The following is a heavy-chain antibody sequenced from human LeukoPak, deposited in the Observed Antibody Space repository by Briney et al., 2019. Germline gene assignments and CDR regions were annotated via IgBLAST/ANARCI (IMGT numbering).Heavy chain of an antibody. V-gene: IGHV3-9*01. Sequence: GGSLRLSCAASGFTFDDYAMHWVRQAPGKGLEWVSGISWNCGSIGYADSVKGRFTISRDNAKNSLYLQMNSLRAEDTALYYCAKENWAGGWFDPWGQGTLVTVSS. CDR2: ISWNCGSI. D-gene: IGHD7-27*01. J-gene: IGHJ5*02. CDR3: AKENWAGGWFDP. CDR1: GFTFDDYA.